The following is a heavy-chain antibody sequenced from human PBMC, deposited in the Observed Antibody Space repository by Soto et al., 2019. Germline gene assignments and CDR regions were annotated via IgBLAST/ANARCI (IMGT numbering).Heavy chain of an antibody. CDR1: GASISSYY. D-gene: IGHD3-3*01. Sequence: PSETLSLTCTVSGASISSYYWSWIRQPAGKGLEWIGRIYTSVYTSANTNYNHSLKSRVTMSVDASKNQFSLRLSSVTAADTAVYCGARSPGLEFYDYWGQGMLVTVSS. CDR3: ARSPGLEFYDY. CDR2: IYTSVYTSANT. V-gene: IGHV4-4*07. J-gene: IGHJ4*02.